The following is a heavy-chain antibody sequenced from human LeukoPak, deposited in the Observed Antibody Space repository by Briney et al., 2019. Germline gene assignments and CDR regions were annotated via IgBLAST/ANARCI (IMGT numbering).Heavy chain of an antibody. CDR1: GFTFSSYS. Sequence: PGGSLRLSCAASGFTFSSYSMNWVRQAPGKGLEWVSVIYSGGSTYYADSVKGRFTISRDNSKNTLYLQMNSLRAEDTAVYYCAKTDYYDNPAAMDVWGQGTTVTVSS. J-gene: IGHJ6*02. CDR2: IYSGGST. CDR3: AKTDYYDNPAAMDV. D-gene: IGHD3-22*01. V-gene: IGHV3-53*01.